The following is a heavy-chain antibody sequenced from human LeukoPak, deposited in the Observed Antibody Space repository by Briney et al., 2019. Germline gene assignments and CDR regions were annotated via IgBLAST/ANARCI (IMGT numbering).Heavy chain of an antibody. CDR2: ISAYNGNT. D-gene: IGHD2-8*01. J-gene: IGHJ6*03. V-gene: IGHV1-18*01. CDR3: ARDGCTNGVCYRGYYYYMDV. Sequence: ASVKVSCKASGYTFTSYGISWVRQAPGQGLEWMGWISAYNGNTNYAQKLQGRVTMTTDTSTSTAYMELRSLRSDDTAVYYCARDGCTNGVCYRGYYYYMDVWGKGTTVTVSS. CDR1: GYTFTSYG.